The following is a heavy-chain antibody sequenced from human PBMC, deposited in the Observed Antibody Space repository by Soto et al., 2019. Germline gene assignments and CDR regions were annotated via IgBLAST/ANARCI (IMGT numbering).Heavy chain of an antibody. V-gene: IGHV1-18*04. CDR1: GYTFSSYG. Sequence: QVQLVQSGAEVKKPGASVRVSCKASGYTFSSYGINWVRQAPGQGPEWMGWVSPKNGNTNYAQKLQGRVTMTTDTSTSTAYMELKSLRYDDTALYFCARAPLGSSSAGFSVYWGQGTLVTVSS. J-gene: IGHJ4*02. CDR3: ARAPLGSSSAGFSVY. D-gene: IGHD6-6*01. CDR2: VSPKNGNT.